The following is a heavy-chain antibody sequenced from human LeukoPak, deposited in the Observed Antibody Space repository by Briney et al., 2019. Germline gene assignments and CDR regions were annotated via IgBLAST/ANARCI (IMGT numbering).Heavy chain of an antibody. CDR2: IYTSGST. Sequence: PSQTLSLTCTVSGGSISNYYWSWIRQPAGKGLEWIGRIYTSGSTYYNPSLKSRVTMSVDTSKNQFSLKLSSVTAADTAVYYCARHARYCSSTSCYDYWGQGTLVTVSS. CDR1: GGSISNYY. V-gene: IGHV4-4*07. D-gene: IGHD2-2*01. CDR3: ARHARYCSSTSCYDY. J-gene: IGHJ4*02.